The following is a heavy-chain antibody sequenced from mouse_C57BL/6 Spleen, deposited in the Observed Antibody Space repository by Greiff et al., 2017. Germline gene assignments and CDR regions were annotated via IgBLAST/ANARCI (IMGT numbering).Heavy chain of an antibody. CDR2: ISDGGSYT. Sequence: EVKLMESGGGLVKPGGSLKLSCAASGFTFSSYAMSWVRQTPEKRLEWVATISDGGSYTYYPDNVKGRFTISRDTSKNNLYLQMSHLKSEDTAMYYCARDSRGRYFEVWGTGTTVTVDS. D-gene: IGHD3-1*01. V-gene: IGHV5-4*01. CDR1: GFTFSSYA. CDR3: ARDSRGRYFEV. J-gene: IGHJ1*03.